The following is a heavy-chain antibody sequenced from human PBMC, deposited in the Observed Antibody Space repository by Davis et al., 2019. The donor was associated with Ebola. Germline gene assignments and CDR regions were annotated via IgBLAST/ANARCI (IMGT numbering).Heavy chain of an antibody. CDR3: AKDIGEPAAHDAKFDY. V-gene: IGHV3-74*01. J-gene: IGHJ4*02. Sequence: PGGSLRLSCAASGFTFSSYWMHWVRQAPGKGLVWVSRINSDGSSTSYVDSVKGRFAISRDNAKNTLYLQMNSLRAEDTAVYYCAKDIGEPAAHDAKFDYWGQGTLVTVSS. D-gene: IGHD2-2*01. CDR1: GFTFSSYW. CDR2: INSDGSST.